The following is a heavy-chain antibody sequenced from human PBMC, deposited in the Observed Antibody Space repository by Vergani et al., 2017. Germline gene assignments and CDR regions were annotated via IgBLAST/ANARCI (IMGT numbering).Heavy chain of an antibody. CDR1: GFTFSSYA. CDR2: ISYDGSNK. CDR3: ARDGWSGTPKATEYYYYYYGMDV. V-gene: IGHV3-30-3*01. Sequence: QVQLVESGGGVVQPGRSLRLSCAASGFTFSSYAMHWVRQAPGKGLEWVAVISYDGSNKYYADSVKGRFTISRDNSKNTLYLQMNSLRAEDTAVYYCARDGWSGTPKATEYYYYYYGMDVWGQGTTVTVSS. D-gene: IGHD1-1*01. J-gene: IGHJ6*02.